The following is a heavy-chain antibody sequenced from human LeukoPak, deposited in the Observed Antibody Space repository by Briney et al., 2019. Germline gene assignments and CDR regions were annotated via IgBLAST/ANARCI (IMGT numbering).Heavy chain of an antibody. V-gene: IGHV1-2*02. CDR3: ARVEFGSGWYEGVDY. CDR1: GYTFTGYY. CDR2: INPNSGGT. J-gene: IGHJ4*02. D-gene: IGHD6-19*01. Sequence: ASVKVSCKASGYTFTGYYMHWVRQAPGQGLEWMGWINPNSGGTNYAQKFQGRVTMTRDTSISTAYMELSRLRSDCTAVYYCARVEFGSGWYEGVDYWGQGTLVTVSS.